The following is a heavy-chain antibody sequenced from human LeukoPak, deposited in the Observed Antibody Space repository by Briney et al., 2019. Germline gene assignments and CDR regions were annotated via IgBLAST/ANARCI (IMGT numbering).Heavy chain of an antibody. Sequence: SETLSLTCAVHGGSYSGYYWSWMRQPPGKGLEGIGEINHSGSTNYNPSLKSRVTISVDTSKNQFSLKLSSVTAADTAVYYCARSLYASSNNWFDPWGQGTLVTVSS. CDR1: GGSYSGYY. J-gene: IGHJ5*02. CDR3: ARSLYASSNNWFDP. V-gene: IGHV4-34*01. D-gene: IGHD6-19*01. CDR2: INHSGST.